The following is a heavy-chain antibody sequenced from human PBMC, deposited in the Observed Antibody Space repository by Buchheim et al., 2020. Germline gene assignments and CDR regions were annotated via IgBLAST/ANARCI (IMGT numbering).Heavy chain of an antibody. CDR2: ISNGGSNK. CDR1: GFTFSSCE. D-gene: IGHD2-21*01. CDR3: ARDNDSGDWAAFDY. Sequence: EVQLVESGGGLVQPGGSLRLSCAASGFTFSSCEMRWVRQAPGKGLEWVAYISNGGSNKYYADSVRGRFTISRDNSIDSLYLQMSNLRAEDTAVYYCARDNDSGDWAAFDYWGQGTL. V-gene: IGHV3-48*03. J-gene: IGHJ4*02.